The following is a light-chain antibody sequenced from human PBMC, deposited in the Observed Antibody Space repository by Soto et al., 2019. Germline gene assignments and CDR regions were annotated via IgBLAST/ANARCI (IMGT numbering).Light chain of an antibody. Sequence: QSALTQPASVSGSPGQSITISSTGTSRDVGGYNYVSWHQQHPGKAPKVIITEVSNRPSGVSNRFSGSKSGNTASLTISGLQAEDEADYYCSSYITSSAFVVFGGGTKLTVL. J-gene: IGLJ2*01. CDR2: EVS. V-gene: IGLV2-14*01. CDR3: SSYITSSAFVV. CDR1: SRDVGGYNY.